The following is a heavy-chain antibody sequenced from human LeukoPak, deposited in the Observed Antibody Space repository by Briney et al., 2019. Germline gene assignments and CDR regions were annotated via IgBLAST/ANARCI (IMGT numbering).Heavy chain of an antibody. CDR1: GGSISSSNW. V-gene: IGHV4-4*02. CDR2: IYHSGST. J-gene: IGHJ4*02. CDR3: ARAPPYYYDSSGYSFFDY. Sequence: SETLSLTCTVSGGSISSSNWWSWVRQPPGKGLEWIGEIYHSGSTNYNPSLKSRVTISVDKSKNQFSLKLSSVTAADTAVYYCARAPPYYYDSSGYSFFDYWGQGTLVTVSS. D-gene: IGHD3-22*01.